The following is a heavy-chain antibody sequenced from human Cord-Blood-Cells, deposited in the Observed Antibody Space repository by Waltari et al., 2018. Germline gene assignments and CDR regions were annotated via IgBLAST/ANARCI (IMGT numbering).Heavy chain of an antibody. CDR2: IYPGDSDT. D-gene: IGHD3-10*01. CDR1: GYSFTSYW. J-gene: IGHJ4*02. V-gene: IGHV5-51*01. Sequence: EVQLVQSGAQVKKPGESLKISCKGSGYSFTSYWIGWVRQMPGKGLEWMGTIYPGDSDTRHSPSFQCQVTISADKSISTAYLQWSSLKASDTAMYYCARRGSGSYYRNSFDYWGQGTLVTVSS. CDR3: ARRGSGSYYRNSFDY.